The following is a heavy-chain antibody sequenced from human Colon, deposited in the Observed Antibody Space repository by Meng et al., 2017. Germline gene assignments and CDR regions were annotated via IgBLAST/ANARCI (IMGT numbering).Heavy chain of an antibody. Sequence: QVRIQQGGAGLFQPSETLSLTCAVSGGSFSGFYWSWIRQPPGKGLEWIGEIDHFGISNYNSSLKGRLTMSVDTSKKQISLTLTSVTAADTAVYYCATGLRHGDWFDPWGPGTLVTVSS. D-gene: IGHD4-17*01. J-gene: IGHJ5*02. CDR1: GGSFSGFY. V-gene: IGHV4-34*02. CDR3: ATGLRHGDWFDP. CDR2: IDHFGIS.